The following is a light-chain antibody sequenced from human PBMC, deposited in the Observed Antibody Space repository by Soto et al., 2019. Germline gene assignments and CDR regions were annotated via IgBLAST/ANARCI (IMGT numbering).Light chain of an antibody. CDR2: STN. CDR3: LLYYGGQLGV. Sequence: QAVVTQEPSLTVSPGGTVNLTCATSTGAVTSGYYQNWFQQKPGQAPRALIYSTNNKYSWTPARFSGSLLGGKAALTLSGVQPEDEADYYCLLYYGGQLGVFGGGTKLTVL. CDR1: TGAVTSGYY. J-gene: IGLJ2*01. V-gene: IGLV7-43*01.